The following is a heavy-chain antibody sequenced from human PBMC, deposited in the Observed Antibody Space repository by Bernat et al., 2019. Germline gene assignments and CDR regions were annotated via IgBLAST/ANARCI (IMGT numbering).Heavy chain of an antibody. V-gene: IGHV4-59*01. Sequence: QVQLQESGPGLVKPSETLSLTCTVSGGSISSYYWSWIRQPPGKGLEWIGYIYYSGSTNYNPSLKSRVTISVDTSKNQFSLKLSSVTAADTAVYYCARDVGRIAECPGYWGQGTLVTVSS. CDR3: ARDVGRIAECPGY. CDR1: GGSISSYY. CDR2: IYYSGST. J-gene: IGHJ4*02. D-gene: IGHD3-10*01.